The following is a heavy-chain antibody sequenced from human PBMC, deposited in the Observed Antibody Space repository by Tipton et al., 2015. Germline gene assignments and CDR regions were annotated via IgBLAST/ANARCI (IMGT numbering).Heavy chain of an antibody. D-gene: IGHD6-19*01. J-gene: IGHJ6*02. CDR3: AKCSSGWPPYYQYGMDV. Sequence: GSLRLSCAASGFTFSSYAMSWVRQAPRKGLEWVSTISGSGSSTYYADSVKGRFTISRDNSKNTLYLQMISLRAEDAAVYYCAKCSSGWPPYYQYGMDVWGQGTTVTVSS. V-gene: IGHV3-23*01. CDR1: GFTFSSYA. CDR2: ISGSGSST.